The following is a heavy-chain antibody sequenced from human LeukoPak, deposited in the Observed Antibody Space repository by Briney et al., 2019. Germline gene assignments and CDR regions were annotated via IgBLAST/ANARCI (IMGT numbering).Heavy chain of an antibody. CDR2: IRNRADSHTT. J-gene: IGHJ4*02. CDR1: GFTFSDHY. D-gene: IGHD7-27*01. V-gene: IGHV3-72*01. CDR3: TRTTLGMGNFDY. Sequence: GGSLRLSCAASGFTFSDHYMDWVRQAPGKGLEWVGRIRNRADSHTTEYAASVKGRFTISRDDSKNSLYLQMNSLKTEDTAVYYCTRTTLGMGNFDYWGQGTLVTVSS.